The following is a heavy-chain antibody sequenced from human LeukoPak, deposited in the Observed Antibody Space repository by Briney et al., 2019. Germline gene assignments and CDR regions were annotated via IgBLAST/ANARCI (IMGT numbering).Heavy chain of an antibody. Sequence: GSSVKVSCKASGGTFSSYAISWGRQAPGQGLELMGRIIPIFGIANYAPNFQGRVTITADKSTRTAYMELSSLRSEDTAVYYCARDHDSSGYYYTYFQHWGQGTLVTVSS. CDR2: IIPIFGIA. CDR1: GGTFSSYA. CDR3: ARDHDSSGYYYTYFQH. D-gene: IGHD3-22*01. V-gene: IGHV1-69*04. J-gene: IGHJ1*01.